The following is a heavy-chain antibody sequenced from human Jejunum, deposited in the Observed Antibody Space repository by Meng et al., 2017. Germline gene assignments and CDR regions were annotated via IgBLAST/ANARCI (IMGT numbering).Heavy chain of an antibody. CDR2: IYYTGST. Sequence: SETLSLTCAVSGGSIVRSSYYWGWIRQPPGKGLEWIGNIYYTGSTSYNPSLKRRVAISVDTSKNQFSLKLSSVTAADTAIYYCARDPGISVAGIVYWGQGTLVTVSS. CDR3: ARDPGISVAGIVY. CDR1: GGSIVRSSYY. D-gene: IGHD6-19*01. V-gene: IGHV4-39*07. J-gene: IGHJ4*02.